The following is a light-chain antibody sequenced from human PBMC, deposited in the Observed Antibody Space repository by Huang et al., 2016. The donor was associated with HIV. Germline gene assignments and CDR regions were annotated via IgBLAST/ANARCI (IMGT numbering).Light chain of an antibody. Sequence: EIVMTQSPATLSVSPGEGATLSCRASQSVSSNLAWYQQKPGQAPSLLIYAASTRATGIPARFSGSGSGTEFTLTISSLQSEDFAVYYCQQYNNWPRTFGQGTKVEIK. CDR1: QSVSSN. J-gene: IGKJ1*01. V-gene: IGKV3-15*01. CDR2: AAS. CDR3: QQYNNWPRT.